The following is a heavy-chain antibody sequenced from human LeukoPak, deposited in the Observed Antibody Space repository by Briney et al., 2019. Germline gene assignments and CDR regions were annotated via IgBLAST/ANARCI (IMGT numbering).Heavy chain of an antibody. CDR1: GFTFSGSA. V-gene: IGHV3-73*01. D-gene: IGHD3-22*01. CDR2: IRSKANSHAT. Sequence: PGGSLRLSCGASGFTFSGSAMHWVRQASGKGLEWVGRIRSKANSHATAYAASVKGRFTISRDDSKNTAYLQMNSLKTEDTAVYYCTRRLNYYDSSGSDYWGQGTLVTVSS. CDR3: TRRLNYYDSSGSDY. J-gene: IGHJ4*02.